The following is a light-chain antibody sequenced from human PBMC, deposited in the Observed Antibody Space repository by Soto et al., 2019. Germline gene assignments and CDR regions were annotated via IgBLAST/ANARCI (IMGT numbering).Light chain of an antibody. CDR3: GSDTTSNTRQIV. Sequence: QSALTQPASVSGSPGQSITISCTGTSSDVGGYNYVSWYQHHPGKAPKLIIYDVTNRPSGVSNHFSGSKSGNTAALTISGLKPEDEADYYCGSDTTSNTRQIVFGTGTKVTVL. CDR1: SSDVGGYNY. J-gene: IGLJ1*01. CDR2: DVT. V-gene: IGLV2-14*03.